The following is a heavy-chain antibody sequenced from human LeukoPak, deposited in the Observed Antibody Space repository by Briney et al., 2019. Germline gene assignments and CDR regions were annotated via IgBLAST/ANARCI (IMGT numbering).Heavy chain of an antibody. CDR2: IYYSGST. V-gene: IGHV4-59*01. D-gene: IGHD5-18*01. CDR3: ARWGYSYGHDY. Sequence: SETLSLTCTVSGGSISSYYWSWIRQPPGKGLEWIGYIYYSGSTNYNPSLESRVTISVDTSKNQFSLKVSSVTAADTAVYYCARWGYSYGHDYWGQGTLVTVSS. J-gene: IGHJ4*02. CDR1: GGSISSYY.